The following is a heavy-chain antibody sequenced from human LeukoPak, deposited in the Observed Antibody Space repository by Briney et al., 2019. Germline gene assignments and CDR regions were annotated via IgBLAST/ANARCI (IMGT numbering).Heavy chain of an antibody. CDR1: RGSISSSGSSYY. CDR3: ASISSGWYNRFDY. V-gene: IGHV4-39*07. CDR2: VHYSGST. D-gene: IGHD6-19*01. Sequence: SETLSLTCTVSRGSISSSGSSYYWGWVRQPPGKGLEWIGSVHYSGSTYYNPSLKSRVTISVDTSKNQFSLKLSSVAAADTAVYYCASISSGWYNRFDYWGQGTLVTVSS. J-gene: IGHJ4*02.